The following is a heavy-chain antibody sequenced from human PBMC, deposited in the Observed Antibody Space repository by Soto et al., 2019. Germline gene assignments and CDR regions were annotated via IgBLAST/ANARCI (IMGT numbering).Heavy chain of an antibody. Sequence: SETLSLTCTVSGGSISSGGYYWSWIRQHPGKGLEWIGYIYYSGSTYYNPSLKSRVTISVDTPKNQFSLKLSSVTAADTAVYYCARASITIFGVAAHDFDYWGQGTLVTVSS. V-gene: IGHV4-31*02. CDR2: IYYSGST. J-gene: IGHJ4*02. CDR3: ARASITIFGVAAHDFDY. CDR1: GGSISSGGYY. D-gene: IGHD3-3*01.